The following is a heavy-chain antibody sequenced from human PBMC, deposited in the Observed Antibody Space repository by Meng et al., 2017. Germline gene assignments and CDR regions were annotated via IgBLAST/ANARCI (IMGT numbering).Heavy chain of an antibody. CDR2: IKEDGSEK. J-gene: IGHJ4*02. CDR3: ASNYDFFF. V-gene: IGHV3-7*01. Sequence: GESLKISCAASGFTFSGYWMSWTRHVPGKGLEWVANIKEDGSEKYYVDSVKGRFTISRDNAKNSLFLQMNSLRAEDTAVYYCASNYDFFFWGQGTLVTVSS. D-gene: IGHD3-3*01. CDR1: GFTFSGYW.